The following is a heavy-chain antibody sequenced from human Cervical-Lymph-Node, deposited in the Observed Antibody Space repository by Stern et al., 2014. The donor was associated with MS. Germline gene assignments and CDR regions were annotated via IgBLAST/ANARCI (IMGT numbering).Heavy chain of an antibody. D-gene: IGHD3-22*01. CDR2: IKSRTDGGVI. Sequence: EVQLVESGGGLVKPGGSLRLSCAVSGFTFSYAWMSWVRQVPGKGLEWVGRIKSRTDGGVIDYNGPVKGRFIISRDDSKNTLYLQMNYLKIEDTAVYYCTTGTRDYYDSSGHYAFDYWGQGALVTVSS. CDR3: TTGTRDYYDSSGHYAFDY. CDR1: GFTFSYAW. J-gene: IGHJ4*02. V-gene: IGHV3-15*01.